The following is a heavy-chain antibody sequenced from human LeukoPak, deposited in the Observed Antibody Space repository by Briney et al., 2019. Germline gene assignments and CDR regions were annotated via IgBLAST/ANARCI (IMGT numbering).Heavy chain of an antibody. D-gene: IGHD1-26*01. V-gene: IGHV1-58*02. Sequence: GTSVKVSCKASGFTFTSSAMQWVRQARGQRLEWIGWIVVGSGNTNYAQKFQERVTITRDMSTSTAYMELSSLRSEDTAVCYCAAAQWEPDLWDAFDIWGQGTMVTVSS. J-gene: IGHJ3*02. CDR2: IVVGSGNT. CDR3: AAAQWEPDLWDAFDI. CDR1: GFTFTSSA.